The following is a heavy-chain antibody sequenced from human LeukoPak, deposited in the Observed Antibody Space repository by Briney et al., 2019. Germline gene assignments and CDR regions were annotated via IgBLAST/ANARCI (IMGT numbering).Heavy chain of an antibody. V-gene: IGHV3-33*01. CDR3: ARDMQQQGAMEYYFDY. CDR2: IWYDGSNK. D-gene: IGHD6-13*01. J-gene: IGHJ4*02. CDR1: GFTFSSYG. Sequence: PGGSLRLSCAASGFTFSSYGMPWVRQAPGKGLEWVAVIWYDGSNKYYADSVKGRFTISRDNSKNTLYLQMNSLRAEDTAVYYCARDMQQQGAMEYYFDYWGQGTLVTVSS.